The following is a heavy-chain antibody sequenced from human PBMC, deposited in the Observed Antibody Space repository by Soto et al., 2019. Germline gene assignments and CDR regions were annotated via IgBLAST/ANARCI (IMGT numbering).Heavy chain of an antibody. CDR2: IKQDGREK. CDR1: GFTFSSYW. V-gene: IGHV3-7*05. CDR3: AKSLYACPADS. J-gene: IGHJ4*02. Sequence: EVQLVESGGGLVQSGGSLRRSCAASGFTFSSYWRSWVLPGPGQGPEWVANIKQDGREKYYVDSVKGRFTISGDNAQNSLYMQITSVRAEDTAVYPCAKSLYACPADSWGQGTLVTVSS. D-gene: IGHD3-16*01.